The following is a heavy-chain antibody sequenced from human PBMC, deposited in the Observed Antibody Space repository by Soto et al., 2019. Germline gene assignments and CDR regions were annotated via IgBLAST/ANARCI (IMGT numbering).Heavy chain of an antibody. CDR1: GGSFSGYY. Sequence: QVQLQQWGAGLLKPSETLSLTCAVYGGSFSGYYWSWIRQPPGKGLEWIGEINHSGSTNYNPSLKSRVTISVDTSKHQFSLKLSSVTAADTAVYYCARDGAGDIVVVPAAQPEYYYYYGMDVWGQGTTVTVSS. CDR3: ARDGAGDIVVVPAAQPEYYYYYGMDV. J-gene: IGHJ6*02. D-gene: IGHD2-2*01. V-gene: IGHV4-34*01. CDR2: INHSGST.